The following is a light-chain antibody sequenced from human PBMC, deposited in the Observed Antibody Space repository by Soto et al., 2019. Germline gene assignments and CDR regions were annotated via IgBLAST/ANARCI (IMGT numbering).Light chain of an antibody. V-gene: IGKV1-39*01. J-gene: IGKJ3*01. CDR1: QSISIW. Sequence: VGDRVTITCRASQSISIWLAWYQQKPGKAPKLLIYAASKLQGGVPSRFSGSGSGTDFTLSISSLQPEDFATYYCQQSYRTPLFGPGTKVDIK. CDR3: QQSYRTPL. CDR2: AAS.